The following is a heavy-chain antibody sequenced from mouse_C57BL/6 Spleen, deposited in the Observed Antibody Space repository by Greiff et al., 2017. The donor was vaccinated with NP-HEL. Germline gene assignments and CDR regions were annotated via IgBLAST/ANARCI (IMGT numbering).Heavy chain of an antibody. Sequence: VQLQQSGAELVRPGTSVKVSCKASGYAFTNYLIEWVKQRPGQGLEWIGVINPGSGGTNYNEKFKGKATLTADKSSSTAYMQLSSLTSEDSAVYFCAGSGSSYHYAMDYWGQGTSVTVSS. CDR3: AGSGSSYHYAMDY. CDR1: GYAFTNYL. J-gene: IGHJ4*01. CDR2: INPGSGGT. D-gene: IGHD1-1*01. V-gene: IGHV1-54*01.